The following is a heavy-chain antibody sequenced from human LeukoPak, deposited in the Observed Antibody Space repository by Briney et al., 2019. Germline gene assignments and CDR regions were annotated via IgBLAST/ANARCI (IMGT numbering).Heavy chain of an antibody. Sequence: SETLSLTCTVSGGSISNYYWSWIRQPPGKGLEWIGYIHYSGSTNYNPSLKSRVTISVDTSKNQLSLKLTSMTAADTAVYYCARHRAYDSGTYYRWFDPWGPGTLVTVSS. CDR2: IHYSGST. D-gene: IGHD3-22*01. V-gene: IGHV4-59*01. CDR1: GGSISNYY. CDR3: ARHRAYDSGTYYRWFDP. J-gene: IGHJ5*02.